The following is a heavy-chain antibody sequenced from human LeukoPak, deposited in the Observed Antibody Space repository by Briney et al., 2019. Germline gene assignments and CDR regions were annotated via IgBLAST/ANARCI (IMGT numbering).Heavy chain of an antibody. Sequence: GGSLRLSCPASGFTFSSYAMSWVRQAPGKGLEWVSVISGSGGSTDYADSVKGRFTISRDNSKSTLYQQMNSLRAEDTAIYYCAKGRSSSFPRIDYWGQGTLVNVSS. D-gene: IGHD6-13*01. CDR3: AKGRSSSFPRIDY. J-gene: IGHJ4*02. CDR1: GFTFSSYA. V-gene: IGHV3-23*01. CDR2: ISGSGGST.